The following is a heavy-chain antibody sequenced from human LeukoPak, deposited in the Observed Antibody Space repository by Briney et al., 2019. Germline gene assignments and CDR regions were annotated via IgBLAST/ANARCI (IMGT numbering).Heavy chain of an antibody. CDR3: ARGGSSGWTLGY. V-gene: IGHV3-33*08. CDR2: IWYDGSNK. D-gene: IGHD6-19*01. CDR1: GFIFSTYD. Sequence: QPGRSLRLSCAASGFIFSTYDMHWVRQAPGKGLEWVAVIWYDGSNKYYADSVKGRFTISRDNSKNTLYLQMNSLRAEDTAVYYCARGGSSGWTLGYWGQGTLVTVSS. J-gene: IGHJ4*02.